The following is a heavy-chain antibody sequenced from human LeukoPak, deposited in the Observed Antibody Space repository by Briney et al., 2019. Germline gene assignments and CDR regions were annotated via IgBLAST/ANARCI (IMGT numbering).Heavy chain of an antibody. Sequence: TSETLSLTCTVSGGSISSYYWSWIRQPPGKGLEWIGYISYSGSTNYNPSLKSRVTILVDTSKNQFSLKLNSVTAADTAVYFCARRAYSAAYWKHFDYWGQGTLVTVSS. CDR2: ISYSGST. D-gene: IGHD1-1*01. CDR3: ARRAYSAAYWKHFDY. V-gene: IGHV4-59*08. CDR1: GGSISSYY. J-gene: IGHJ4*02.